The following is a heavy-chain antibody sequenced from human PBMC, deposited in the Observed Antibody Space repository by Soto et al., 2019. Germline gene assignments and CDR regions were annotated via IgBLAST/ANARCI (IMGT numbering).Heavy chain of an antibody. J-gene: IGHJ5*02. CDR3: AHIPTFYQYNWFDP. Sequence: QITLKESGPTLVKPKQTLTMTCTFSGFSLSTIGVGVAWIRQPPGKALECIELIYWDDDKRYSPSLKSRLTISKDTSKNQVVLTMTNMDPVATATYYCAHIPTFYQYNWFDPWGQGTLVTVSS. D-gene: IGHD3-16*02. V-gene: IGHV2-5*02. CDR2: IYWDDDK. CDR1: GFSLSTIGVG.